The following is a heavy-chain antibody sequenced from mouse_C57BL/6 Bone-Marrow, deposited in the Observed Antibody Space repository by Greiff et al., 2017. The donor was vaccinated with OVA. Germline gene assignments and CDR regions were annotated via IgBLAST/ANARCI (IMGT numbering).Heavy chain of an antibody. Sequence: EVKLVESGEGLVKPGGSLKLSCAASGFTFSSYAMSWVRQTPEKRLEWVAYISSGGDYIYYADTVKGRFTISRDNARNTLYLQLSSLKSEDTAMYYGTRDHDYYAMDYWGQGTSVTVSS. CDR1: GFTFSSYA. V-gene: IGHV5-9-1*02. CDR3: TRDHDYYAMDY. J-gene: IGHJ4*01. CDR2: ISSGGDYI.